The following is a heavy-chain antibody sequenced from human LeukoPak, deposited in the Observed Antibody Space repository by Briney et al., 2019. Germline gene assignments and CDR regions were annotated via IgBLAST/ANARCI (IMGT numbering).Heavy chain of an antibody. J-gene: IGHJ4*02. CDR1: GFMFSTYW. V-gene: IGHV3-7*01. CDR3: ARDPPGTAVAGYYY. CDR2: MNQAGSEQ. Sequence: GGSLRLSCAASGFMFSTYWMSWVRQAPGKGLEWVANMNQAGSEQYYVDSVKGRFTISRDNAKNSLFLQMQSLRAEDTAVYYCARDPPGTAVAGYYYWGQGTLVTVSS. D-gene: IGHD6-19*01.